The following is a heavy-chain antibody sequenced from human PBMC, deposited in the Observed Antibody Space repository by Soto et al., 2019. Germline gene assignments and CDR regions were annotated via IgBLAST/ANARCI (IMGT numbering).Heavy chain of an antibody. CDR2: INSDGSST. CDR3: ARPPAPYDAFDI. Sequence: EVQLVESGGGLVQPGGSLRLSCAASGFTFSSYWMHWVREAPGKGLVWVSRINSDGSSTSYADSVKGRFTISRDNAKNTLYLQMNSLRAEDTAVYYCARPPAPYDAFDIWGQGTMVTVSS. J-gene: IGHJ3*02. V-gene: IGHV3-74*01. D-gene: IGHD2-2*01. CDR1: GFTFSSYW.